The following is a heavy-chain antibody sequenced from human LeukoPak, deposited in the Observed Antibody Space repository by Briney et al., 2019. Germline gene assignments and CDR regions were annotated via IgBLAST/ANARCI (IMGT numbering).Heavy chain of an antibody. CDR3: AREGSHKSQLWWYEYYFDY. V-gene: IGHV3-30-3*01. Sequence: PGGSLRLSCAASGFTFSSYAMHWVRQAPGKGLEWVAVISYDGSNKYYADSVKGRFTISRDNSKNTLYLQMNSLRAEDTAVYYCAREGSHKSQLWWYEYYFDYWGQGTLVTVSS. CDR2: ISYDGSNK. CDR1: GFTFSSYA. J-gene: IGHJ4*02. D-gene: IGHD2-21*01.